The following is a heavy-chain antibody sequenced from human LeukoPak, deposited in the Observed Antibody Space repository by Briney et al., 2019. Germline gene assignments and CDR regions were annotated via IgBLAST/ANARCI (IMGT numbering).Heavy chain of an antibody. Sequence: PGGSLRLSCAASGFTFSSYAMHWARQAPGKELEWVAVISYDGSNKYYADSVKGRFTISRDNSKNTLYPQMNSLRAEDTAVYYCARDFVRGYYYDSSGYYSTRFDYWGQGTLVTVSS. CDR1: GFTFSSYA. J-gene: IGHJ4*02. D-gene: IGHD3-22*01. CDR2: ISYDGSNK. CDR3: ARDFVRGYYYDSSGYYSTRFDY. V-gene: IGHV3-30-3*01.